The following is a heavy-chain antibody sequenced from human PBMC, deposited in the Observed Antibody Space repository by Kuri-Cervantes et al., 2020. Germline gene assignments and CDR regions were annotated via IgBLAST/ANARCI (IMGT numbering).Heavy chain of an antibody. V-gene: IGHV4-38-2*01. J-gene: IGHJ5*02. CDR1: GFTFSSYA. Sequence: ESLKISCAASGFTFSSYAMSWVRQPPGKGLEWIGSIYHSGSTYYNPSLKSRVTISVDRSKNQFSLKLSSVTAADTAVYYCAGSSSWLPDGGGWFDPWGQGTLVTVSS. D-gene: IGHD6-13*01. CDR3: AGSSSWLPDGGGWFDP. CDR2: IYHSGST.